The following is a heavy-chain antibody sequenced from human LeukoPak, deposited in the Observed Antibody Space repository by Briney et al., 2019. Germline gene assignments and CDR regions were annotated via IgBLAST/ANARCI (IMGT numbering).Heavy chain of an antibody. J-gene: IGHJ3*02. CDR1: GFTFGDYA. D-gene: IGHD6-19*01. CDR3: TTVFGYSSGWYFDAFDI. Sequence: GGSLRLSCTASGFTFGDYAMSWFRQAPGKGLEWVGFIRSKAYGGTTEYAASVKGRFTISRDDSKSIAYLQMNSLKTEDTAVYYRTTVFGYSSGWYFDAFDIWGQGTMVTVSS. CDR2: IRSKAYGGTT. V-gene: IGHV3-49*03.